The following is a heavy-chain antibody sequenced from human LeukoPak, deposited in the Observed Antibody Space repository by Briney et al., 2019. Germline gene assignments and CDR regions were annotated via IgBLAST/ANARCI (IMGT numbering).Heavy chain of an antibody. V-gene: IGHV3-23*01. CDR3: AKELYDSSGYYYELDY. Sequence: GGSLRLSYAASGFTFSSYAMSWVRQAPGKGLEWVSAISGSGGSTYYADSVKGRFTISRDNSKNTLYLQMNSLRAEDTAVYYCAKELYDSSGYYYELDYWGQGTLVTVSS. CDR2: ISGSGGST. J-gene: IGHJ4*02. D-gene: IGHD3-22*01. CDR1: GFTFSSYA.